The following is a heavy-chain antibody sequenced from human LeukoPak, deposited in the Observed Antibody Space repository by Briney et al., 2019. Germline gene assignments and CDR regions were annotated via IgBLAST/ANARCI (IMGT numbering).Heavy chain of an antibody. V-gene: IGHV1-2*02. CDR3: ARSRGYSGYDGKYYYYYMDV. Sequence: ASVKVSCKASGYTFTGYYMHWVRQAPGQGLEWMGWINPNSGGTNYAQKFQGSVTMTRDTSISTAYMELSRLRSDDTAVYYCARSRGYSGYDGKYYYYYMDVWGKGTTVTVSS. D-gene: IGHD5-12*01. CDR2: INPNSGGT. J-gene: IGHJ6*03. CDR1: GYTFTGYY.